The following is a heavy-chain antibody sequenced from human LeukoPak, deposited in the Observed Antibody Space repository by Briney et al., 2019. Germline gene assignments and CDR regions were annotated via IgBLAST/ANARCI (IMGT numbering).Heavy chain of an antibody. CDR2: IYYTGTA. V-gene: IGHV4-59*01. J-gene: IGHJ3*02. CDR3: ALDSSGWSDDSFDI. D-gene: IGHD6-19*01. CDR1: GVSISSYY. Sequence: PSETLSLSCTVSGVSISSYYWSWIRQPPGKGLEWIGYIYYTGTANYNPSLETRVTMSVDTSQNQFSLNVNSVTAADTAVYYCALDSSGWSDDSFDIWVHGRMVTVSS.